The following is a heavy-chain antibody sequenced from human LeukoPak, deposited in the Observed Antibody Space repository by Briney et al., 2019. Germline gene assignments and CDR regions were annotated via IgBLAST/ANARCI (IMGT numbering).Heavy chain of an antibody. D-gene: IGHD6-19*01. J-gene: IGHJ4*02. CDR1: GFTVSNKY. Sequence: GGSLRLSCAASGFTVSNKYMTWVRQAPGKGLEWVSLIYSDGRTYYADSVKGRCTISRDNSKNTLYLQMNSLRAEDTAVYYCARVGKSGWDFDHWGQGALVTVSS. V-gene: IGHV3-53*01. CDR2: IYSDGRT. CDR3: ARVGKSGWDFDH.